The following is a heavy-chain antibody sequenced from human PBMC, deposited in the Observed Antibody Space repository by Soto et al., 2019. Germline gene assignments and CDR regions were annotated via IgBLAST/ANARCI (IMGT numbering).Heavy chain of an antibody. D-gene: IGHD4-17*01. CDR2: ISGSGFKK. V-gene: IGHV3-23*01. Sequence: PGGSLRLSCAASGSIFDNFGMSCVRQAPGKGLEWISSISGSGFKKYYADSVKGRFTISRDNSKSTVYLELNNLSAEDTAVYHCAKNKGFELRRLAKVALFAYWGLGPV. CDR3: AKNKGFELRRLAKVALFAY. CDR1: GSIFDNFG. J-gene: IGHJ4*02.